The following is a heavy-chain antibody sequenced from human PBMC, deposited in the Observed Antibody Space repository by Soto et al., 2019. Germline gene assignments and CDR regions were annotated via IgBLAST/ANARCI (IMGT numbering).Heavy chain of an antibody. CDR2: IYYSGST. Sequence: SETLSLTCTVSGGFISSYYRSWIRQPPGQGLEWIGYIYYSGSTNYNPSLKSRVTISVDTSKNQFSLKLSSVTAADTAVYYCARANYYGSGAPVDFDYWGQGTLVTVSS. CDR3: ARANYYGSGAPVDFDY. D-gene: IGHD3-10*01. V-gene: IGHV4-59*01. J-gene: IGHJ4*02. CDR1: GGFISSYY.